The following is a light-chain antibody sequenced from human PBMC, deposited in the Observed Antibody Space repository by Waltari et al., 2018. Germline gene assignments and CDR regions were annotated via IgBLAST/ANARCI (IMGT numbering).Light chain of an antibody. Sequence: QSVLTQPPSVSGAPGQRVTISCTGSTSNIGAGYDVHWYQQVPGKAPKLLIYGVNNRPSGGPDRFCGSQSGTSASLAIRGVQADDEADYYCQSYDTSLSVVFGGGTKLTVL. J-gene: IGLJ2*01. CDR1: TSNIGAGYD. CDR2: GVN. CDR3: QSYDTSLSVV. V-gene: IGLV1-40*01.